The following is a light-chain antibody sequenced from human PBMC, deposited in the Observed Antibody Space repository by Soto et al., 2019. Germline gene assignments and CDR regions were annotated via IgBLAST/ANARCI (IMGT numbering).Light chain of an antibody. V-gene: IGKV1-27*01. J-gene: IGKJ1*01. Sequence: DIQMTQSPSSLDASVGDRVTITCRASQGIIDYLAWYQQKPGKAPKLLIYAASTLQSGVPSRFSGSGAGTDLTLTISSLQPEDVATYYCQKYNSAPRTFGQGTKVEIK. CDR2: AAS. CDR3: QKYNSAPRT. CDR1: QGIIDY.